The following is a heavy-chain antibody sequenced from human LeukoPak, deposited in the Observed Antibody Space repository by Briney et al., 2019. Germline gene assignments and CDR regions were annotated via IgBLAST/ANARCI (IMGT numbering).Heavy chain of an antibody. D-gene: IGHD6-13*01. CDR1: GFTFSSYG. CDR2: IWYDGSNK. V-gene: IGHV3-33*06. J-gene: IGHJ4*02. CDR3: AKEAAAGTFDY. Sequence: GGSLRLSCAASGFTFSSYGMHWVRQAPGKGLEWVAVIWYDGSNKYYADSVKGRFTISRDNSKNTLYLQMNSLRAEDTAVYYCAKEAAAGTFDYWGQGTLVTVSS.